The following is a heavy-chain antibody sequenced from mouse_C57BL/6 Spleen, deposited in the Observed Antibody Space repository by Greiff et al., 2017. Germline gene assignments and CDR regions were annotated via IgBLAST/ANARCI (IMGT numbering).Heavy chain of an antibody. V-gene: IGHV1-80*01. CDR2: MYPGDGDT. CDR3: AREVVGWYFDV. D-gene: IGHD1-1*01. J-gene: IGHJ1*03. CDR1: GYAFSSYW. Sequence: VQLQESGAELVKPGASVKISCKASGYAFSSYWMNWVKQRPGKGLEWIGQMYPGDGDTNYNGKFKGKARLTADKSSSTAYMQLSSLTSEDSAVYFCAREVVGWYFDVWGTGTTVTVSS.